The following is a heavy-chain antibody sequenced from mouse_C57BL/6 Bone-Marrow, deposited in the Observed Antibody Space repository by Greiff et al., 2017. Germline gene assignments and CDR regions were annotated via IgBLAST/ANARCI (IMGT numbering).Heavy chain of an antibody. Sequence: EVKLVESGAELVRPGASVKLSCTASGFNIKDYYMHWVKQRPEQGLEWIGRIDPEDGDTEYAPKFQGKATMTADTTSNTAYLQLSSLTSEDTAVYYCTTIYDGYYDWYFDVWGTGTTVTVSS. CDR2: IDPEDGDT. V-gene: IGHV14-1*01. J-gene: IGHJ1*03. D-gene: IGHD2-3*01. CDR3: TTIYDGYYDWYFDV. CDR1: GFNIKDYY.